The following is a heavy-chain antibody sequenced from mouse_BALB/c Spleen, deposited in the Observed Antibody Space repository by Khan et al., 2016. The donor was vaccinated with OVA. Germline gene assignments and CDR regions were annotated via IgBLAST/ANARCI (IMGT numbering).Heavy chain of an antibody. D-gene: IGHD2-1*01. CDR1: GFTFSTYA. V-gene: IGHV5-9-3*01. CDR2: ISSDGDYT. CDR3: AGSPYGNFAY. Sequence: EVELVESGGGLVKPGGSLKLSCAASGFTFSTYAMSWVRQTPEKRLEWVATISSDGDYTYYPDNVTGRFTISRDNAKNTLYLQMSSLRSEDTAMYYCAGSPYGNFAYWGQGTLVTVSA. J-gene: IGHJ3*01.